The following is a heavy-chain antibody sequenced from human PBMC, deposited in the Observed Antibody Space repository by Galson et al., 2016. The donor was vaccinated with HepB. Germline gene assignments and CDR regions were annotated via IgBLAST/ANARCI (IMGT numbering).Heavy chain of an antibody. D-gene: IGHD4-17*01. CDR3: AREIGYGESRDYMEH. CDR1: GYTFTAYY. J-gene: IGHJ4*02. V-gene: IGHV1-2*02. Sequence: SVKVSCKASGYTFTAYYIHWVRQAPGQGLEWMGRINPSTGDTLYPERLQGRVAMTRDTSISTASLELTRLTSDDPAVYFCAREIGYGESRDYMEHWGQGTLVTGSS. CDR2: INPSTGDT.